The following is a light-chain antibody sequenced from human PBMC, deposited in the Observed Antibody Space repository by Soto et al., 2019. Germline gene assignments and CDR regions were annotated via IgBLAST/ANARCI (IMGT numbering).Light chain of an antibody. V-gene: IGLV2-23*01. CDR1: SSDVGSYNL. J-gene: IGLJ3*02. CDR2: DDN. CDR3: CSYAGTSTV. Sequence: QSALTQPASVSGSPGQSITISCTGNSSDVGSYNLVSWYQQHPGKAPKLIIYDDNKRPSGVSNLFSGSKSGNTASLTISGLQAEDEADYCCCSYAGTSTVFGGGTKLTVL.